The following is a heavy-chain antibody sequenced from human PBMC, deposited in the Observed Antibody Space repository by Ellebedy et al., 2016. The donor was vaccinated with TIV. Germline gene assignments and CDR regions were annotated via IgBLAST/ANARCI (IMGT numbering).Heavy chain of an antibody. Sequence: MPSETLSLTCGVNGGSFSGYYWSWIRQSPGRGLEYIGEINHRGSTDYNPSLKSRVTISIDTSKSQFSLNLTSVTTADTAVHYCARAARRSHVAVSARGYFDPWGQGTLVTVSS. V-gene: IGHV4-34*01. CDR1: GGSFSGYY. CDR3: ARAARRSHVAVSARGYFDP. J-gene: IGHJ5*02. CDR2: INHRGST. D-gene: IGHD5/OR15-5a*01.